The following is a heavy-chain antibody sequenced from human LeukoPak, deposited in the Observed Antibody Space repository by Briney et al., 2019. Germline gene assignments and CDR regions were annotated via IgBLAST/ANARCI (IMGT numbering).Heavy chain of an antibody. CDR1: GFTFSSYA. Sequence: PGGSLRLSCAASGFTFSSYAMSWVRQAPGKGLEWVSTVSGRGGSTYYADSVKGRFTVSRDNSKNTLYLQMDSLRAEDTAIYYCAKDASKRGSGGAFDIWGQGTMVTVSS. CDR3: AKDASKRGSGGAFDI. J-gene: IGHJ3*02. D-gene: IGHD2-15*01. CDR2: VSGRGGST. V-gene: IGHV3-23*01.